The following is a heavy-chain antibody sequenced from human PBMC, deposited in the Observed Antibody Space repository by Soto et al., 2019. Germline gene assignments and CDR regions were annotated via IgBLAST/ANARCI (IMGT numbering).Heavy chain of an antibody. V-gene: IGHV4-38-2*02. CDR2: INESGIT. J-gene: IGHJ3*02. D-gene: IGHD5-12*01. CDR3: ARDRNSGRRRDVFDI. Sequence: TRSLTCGVSGYSIISGDYAGCVRCPRKKGLEWGGSINESGITYYAPSLKSRVTISVDTSKNQLSLKLKSVTAADTAVYYCARDRNSGRRRDVFDIWGKGTM. CDR1: GYSIISGDY.